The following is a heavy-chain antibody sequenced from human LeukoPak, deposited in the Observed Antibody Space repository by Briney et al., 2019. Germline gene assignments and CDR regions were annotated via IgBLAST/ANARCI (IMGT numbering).Heavy chain of an antibody. CDR2: IYHDGST. CDR1: GFSISSDYY. Sequence: SETLSLTCNVFGFSISSDYYWGWIRQPPGEGLEWTATIYHDGSTYYNPSLKGRVTISFDTSKNQFSLTLTYVTAADTAVYYCARLGVIGRTFDYWGQGTLVTVSS. V-gene: IGHV4-38-2*02. D-gene: IGHD1-14*01. CDR3: ARLGVIGRTFDY. J-gene: IGHJ4*02.